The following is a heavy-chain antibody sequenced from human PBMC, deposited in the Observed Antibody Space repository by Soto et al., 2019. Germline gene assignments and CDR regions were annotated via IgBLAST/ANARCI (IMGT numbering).Heavy chain of an antibody. Sequence: SVKVSCKASGFTFISSAVQWVRQARGQRLEYIGWIVVGSGNTNYAQKFQERVTITRDMSTSTAYMELSSLRSEDTAVYFCAAHGDYGQYYFDYWGQGTLVTVSS. CDR1: GFTFISSA. V-gene: IGHV1-58*01. D-gene: IGHD4-17*01. CDR3: AAHGDYGQYYFDY. J-gene: IGHJ4*02. CDR2: IVVGSGNT.